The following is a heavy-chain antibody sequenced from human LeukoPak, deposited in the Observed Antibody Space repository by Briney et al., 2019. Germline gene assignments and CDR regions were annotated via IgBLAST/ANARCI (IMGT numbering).Heavy chain of an antibody. CDR3: ARGTVAPDY. CDR2: INIDGSST. J-gene: IGHJ4*02. D-gene: IGHD1-1*01. Sequence: TGGSLRLSCAASGFTFSTYWMHWVRQAPGKGLVWVSRINIDGSSTSYADSVKGRFTISRDNAKTTLYLQVNSLRAEDTAVYYCARGTVAPDYWGQGTLVTVSS. V-gene: IGHV3-74*01. CDR1: GFTFSTYW.